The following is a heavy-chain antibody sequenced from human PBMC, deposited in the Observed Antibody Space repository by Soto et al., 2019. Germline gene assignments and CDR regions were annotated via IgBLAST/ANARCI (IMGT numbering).Heavy chain of an antibody. D-gene: IGHD2-15*01. Sequence: EVQVLESGGGLVQPGGSLRLSCEGSEFTVSGHAMTWIRQAPGKGPEWVSTITADGGTYYADSVKGRFAMSRDTSEITLYLQMNSLGAEDTAAYYCALHVSCSGGSCQYDAFAIRGQGTMVTVSS. CDR2: ITADGGT. J-gene: IGHJ3*02. CDR1: EFTVSGHA. CDR3: ALHVSCSGGSCQYDAFAI. V-gene: IGHV3-23*01.